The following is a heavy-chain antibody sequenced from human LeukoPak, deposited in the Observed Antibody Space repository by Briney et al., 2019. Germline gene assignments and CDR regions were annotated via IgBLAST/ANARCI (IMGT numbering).Heavy chain of an antibody. Sequence: GGALRLSCPASGFTFSNYARSGVRQAPGKGLEGVSFISGFSGSGHNTYYSESVLGRFTISRDDSKNTLYLQMSSLKAEDTAICICARWSDYWGQGTLVTVSA. CDR2: ISGFSGSGHNT. CDR3: ARWSDY. V-gene: IGHV3-23*01. J-gene: IGHJ4*01. D-gene: IGHD3-3*01. CDR1: GFTFSNYA.